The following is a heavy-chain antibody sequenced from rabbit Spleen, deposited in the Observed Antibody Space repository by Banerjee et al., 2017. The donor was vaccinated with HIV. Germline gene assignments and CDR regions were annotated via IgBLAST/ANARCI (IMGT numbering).Heavy chain of an antibody. V-gene: IGHV1S40*01. CDR1: GFSFGSNYY. Sequence: QSLEESGGDLVKPGASLTLTCTASGFSFGSNYYMCWVRQAPGKGLEWIGCIFSGDGGTTYYASWAKGRFTISKTSSTTVTLQMTSLTAADTATYFCARGSSSGGSGLYLWGQGTLVTVS. CDR3: ARGSSSGGSGLYL. D-gene: IGHD1-1*01. CDR2: IFSGDGGTT. J-gene: IGHJ3*01.